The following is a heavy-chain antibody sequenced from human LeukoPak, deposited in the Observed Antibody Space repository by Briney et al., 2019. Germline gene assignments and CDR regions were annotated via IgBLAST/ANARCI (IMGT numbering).Heavy chain of an antibody. CDR2: ISSSSSYI. Sequence: GGSLRLSCAASGFTFSSYSMNWVRQAPGKGLEWVSSISSSSSYIYYADSVKSRFTISRDNAKNSLYLQMNSLRAEDTAEYYCARGEAAAPKDYWGQGTLVTVSS. D-gene: IGHD6-13*01. CDR1: GFTFSSYS. J-gene: IGHJ4*02. CDR3: ARGEAAAPKDY. V-gene: IGHV3-21*01.